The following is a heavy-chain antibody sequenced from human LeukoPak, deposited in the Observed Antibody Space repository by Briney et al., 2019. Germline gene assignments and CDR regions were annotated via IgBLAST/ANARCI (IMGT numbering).Heavy chain of an antibody. J-gene: IGHJ3*02. CDR3: ARPLSGSSSWHGEAFDI. CDR1: GGSISSSTYS. CDR2: IYYSGRT. D-gene: IGHD6-13*01. V-gene: IGHV4-39*01. Sequence: PSETLSLTCTVSGGSISSSTYSWGWIRQPPGKGLEWIGSIYYSGRTYYNASLKSRVTISADTSKNQFSLKLSSVTAADTAVYYCARPLSGSSSWHGEAFDIWGQGTMVTVSS.